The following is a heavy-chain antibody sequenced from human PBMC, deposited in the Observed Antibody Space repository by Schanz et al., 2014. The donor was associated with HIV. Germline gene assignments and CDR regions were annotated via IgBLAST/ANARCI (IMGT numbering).Heavy chain of an antibody. Sequence: QVQLVESGGGVVQPGRSLRLSCAASGFTFTSFGMHWVRQAPGKGLDWVAVIWYDGSNKYYADSVKGRITISRDNSKNAVYLQMNSLRAEDTAVYYCAKDHLRQQSGSYSPYYYYGMDVWGQGTTVTVSS. D-gene: IGHD1-26*01. CDR2: IWYDGSNK. CDR1: GFTFTSFG. J-gene: IGHJ6*02. CDR3: AKDHLRQQSGSYSPYYYYGMDV. V-gene: IGHV3-33*06.